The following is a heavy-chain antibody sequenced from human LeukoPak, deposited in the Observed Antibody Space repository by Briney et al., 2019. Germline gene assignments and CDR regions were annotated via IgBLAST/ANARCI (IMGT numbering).Heavy chain of an antibody. D-gene: IGHD4-17*01. V-gene: IGHV4-59*08. CDR2: IYYTGTT. CDR1: GDSITSYY. J-gene: IGHJ4*02. Sequence: PSETLSLTCTVSGDSITSYYWNWIRQTPGKGLEWIGYIYYTGTTNYNPSLKSRVTISVDTSKNQFSLKLSSVTAADTAVYYCARPVYGDYYFDYWGQGTLVTVSS. CDR3: ARPVYGDYYFDY.